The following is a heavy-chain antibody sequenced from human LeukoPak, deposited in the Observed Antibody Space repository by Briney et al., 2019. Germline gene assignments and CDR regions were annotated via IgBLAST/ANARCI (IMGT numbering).Heavy chain of an antibody. CDR1: GFTFSNAW. V-gene: IGHV3-30*18. J-gene: IGHJ6*02. CDR2: ISYDGSKK. Sequence: GGSLSLSCATSGFTFSNAWMTWIRQAPGKGLEWVAVISYDGSKKYYADSVKGRFTISRDNSENTLYLQVNSLRAEDTALYYCAKDRRYNRGQYDTSDSSRRGLYYGMDVWGQGTTVTVSS. CDR3: AKDRRYNRGQYDTSDSSRRGLYYGMDV. D-gene: IGHD5-24*01.